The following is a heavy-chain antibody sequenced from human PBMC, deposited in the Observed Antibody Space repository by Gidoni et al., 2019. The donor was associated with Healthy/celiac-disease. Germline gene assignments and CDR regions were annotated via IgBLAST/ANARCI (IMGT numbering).Heavy chain of an antibody. V-gene: IGHV1-58*02. CDR2: IVVGSGNT. J-gene: IGHJ4*02. CDR1: GFTFTSSA. D-gene: IGHD4-17*01. Sequence: QMQLVQLGPEVKKPGTPAQVPCKPSGFTFTSSAMQWVRQARGQRLEWIGWIVVGSGNTNYAQKFQERVTITRDMSTSTAYMELSSLRSEDTAVYYCAAGYGGPYYFDYWGQGTLVTVSS. CDR3: AAGYGGPYYFDY.